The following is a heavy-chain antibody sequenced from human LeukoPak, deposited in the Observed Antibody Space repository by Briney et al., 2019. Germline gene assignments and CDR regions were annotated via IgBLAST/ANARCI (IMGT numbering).Heavy chain of an antibody. CDR1: GYTFTGYY. CDR3: ARDQPGGVRTIATVTTARGTTGLDY. CDR2: INPSGGST. V-gene: IGHV1-46*01. Sequence: GASVKVSCKASGYTFTGYYMHWVRQAPGQGLEWMGIINPSGGSTSYAQKFQGRVTMTRDMSTSTVYMELSSLRSEDTAVYYCARDQPGGVRTIATVTTARGTTGLDYWGQGTLVTVSS. D-gene: IGHD4-11*01. J-gene: IGHJ4*02.